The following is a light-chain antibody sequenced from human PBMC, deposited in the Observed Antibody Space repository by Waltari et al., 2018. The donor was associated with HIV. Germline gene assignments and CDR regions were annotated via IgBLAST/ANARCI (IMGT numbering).Light chain of an antibody. V-gene: IGLV2-11*01. CDR3: CSYAGTYTYVL. Sequence: QSALPQPRSVSGSPGQSVTISCTGTSSDVGGYVSVSWYLQHPGKVPKLIIYEVIKRPSGVPDRFSGSKSGNTASLTISGLQTEDEADYFCCSYAGTYTYVLFGGGTKLTVL. CDR1: SSDVGGYVS. CDR2: EVI. J-gene: IGLJ3*02.